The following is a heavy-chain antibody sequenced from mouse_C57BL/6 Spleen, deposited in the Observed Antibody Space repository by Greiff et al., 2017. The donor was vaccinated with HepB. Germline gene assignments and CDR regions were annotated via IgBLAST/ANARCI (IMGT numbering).Heavy chain of an antibody. D-gene: IGHD1-1*01. V-gene: IGHV5-6*01. CDR2: ISSGGSYT. CDR1: GFTFSSYG. CDR3: ARSSGGSRNWYFDV. J-gene: IGHJ1*03. Sequence: EVHLVESGGDLVKPGGSLKLSCAASGFTFSSYGMSWVRQTPDKRLEWVATISSGGSYTYYPDSVKGRFTISRDNAKNTLYLQMSSLKSEDTAMYYCARSSGGSRNWYFDVWGTGTTVTVSS.